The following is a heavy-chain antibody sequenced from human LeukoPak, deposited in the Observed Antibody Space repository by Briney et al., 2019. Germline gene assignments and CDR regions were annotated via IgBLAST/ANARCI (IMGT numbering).Heavy chain of an antibody. CDR2: ISRGAITI. D-gene: IGHD5-12*01. CDR3: ARSWNYFDY. V-gene: IGHV3-48*03. Sequence: GGSLRLSCSASGFTFSDYEMNWVRQAPGKGLEWVSSISRGAITIYYADSVKGRFTISRDNAKNSLYLQMNSLRAEDTAVYYCARSWNYFDYWGQGTLVTVSS. J-gene: IGHJ4*02. CDR1: GFTFSDYE.